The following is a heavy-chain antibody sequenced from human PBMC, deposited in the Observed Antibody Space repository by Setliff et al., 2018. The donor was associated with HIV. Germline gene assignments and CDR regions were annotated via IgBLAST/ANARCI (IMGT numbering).Heavy chain of an antibody. V-gene: IGHV4-34*01. D-gene: IGHD2-21*02. J-gene: IGHJ4*02. Sequence: SETLSLTCAVYGAPFNGYYWAWIRQSPAKGLEWIGEIYHSGIVNYNPSLQSRVTISTDTSKNQFSLRLNSVTVADTAVYYCAITLVGVTTEMYWGQGTLVTVSS. CDR1: GAPFNGYY. CDR2: IYHSGIV. CDR3: AITLVGVTTEMY.